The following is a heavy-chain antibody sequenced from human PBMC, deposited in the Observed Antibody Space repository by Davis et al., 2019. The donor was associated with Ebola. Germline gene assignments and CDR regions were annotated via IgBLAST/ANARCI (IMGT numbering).Heavy chain of an antibody. D-gene: IGHD5-12*01. Sequence: GESLKTSCAASGFTFSSYWMTWVRQAPGKVLEWVASIRQDGSETHYVDSVKGRFTISRDNAKNLMYLQLNGLRGEDTAVYYCASLHDSGYVSDYWGQGTLVTVSS. CDR3: ASLHDSGYVSDY. J-gene: IGHJ4*02. V-gene: IGHV3-7*01. CDR2: IRQDGSET. CDR1: GFTFSSYW.